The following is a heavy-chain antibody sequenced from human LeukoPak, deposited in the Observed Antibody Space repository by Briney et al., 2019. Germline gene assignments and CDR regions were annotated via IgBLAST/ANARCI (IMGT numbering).Heavy chain of an antibody. D-gene: IGHD6-13*01. V-gene: IGHV3-48*04. J-gene: IGHJ3*02. CDR1: GFTFSSYS. CDR2: ISSSSSTI. Sequence: PGGSLRLSCAASGFTFSSYSMNWVRQAPGKGLEWVSYISSSSSTIYYADSVKGRFTISRDNAKNSLYLQMNSLRAEDTAVYYCAREAGGQQLVLFYERNGAFDIWGQGTMVTVSS. CDR3: AREAGGQQLVLFYERNGAFDI.